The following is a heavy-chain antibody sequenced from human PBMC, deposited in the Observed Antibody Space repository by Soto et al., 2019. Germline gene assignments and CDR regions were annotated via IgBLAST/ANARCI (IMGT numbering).Heavy chain of an antibody. D-gene: IGHD1-7*01. CDR2: IYYSGST. Sequence: PSETLSLTCNVSGGSIYTYYWNWIRQSPGKGLEWIGSIYYSGSTYYNPSLKSRVTISVDTSKNQFSLKLSSVTAADTAVYYCASLRYNWNYASSSYFDYWGQGTLVTVSS. V-gene: IGHV4-59*05. J-gene: IGHJ4*02. CDR1: GGSIYTYY. CDR3: ASLRYNWNYASSSYFDY.